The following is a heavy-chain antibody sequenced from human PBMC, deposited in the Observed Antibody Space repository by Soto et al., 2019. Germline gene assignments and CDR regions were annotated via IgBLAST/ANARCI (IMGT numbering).Heavy chain of an antibody. J-gene: IGHJ5*02. CDR1: GYTFTSYG. CDR2: ISAYNGNT. CDR3: PRADTAIFGVVTYNWFDP. V-gene: IGHV1-18*01. D-gene: IGHD3-3*01. Sequence: QVQLVQSGAEVKKPGASVKVSCKASGYTFTSYGISWVRQAPGQGLEWMGWISAYNGNTNYAQKLQGTVTMTTDTXTXTXXWKLRCLRSDATAVYYSPRADTAIFGVVTYNWFDPWCQGALGTVSS.